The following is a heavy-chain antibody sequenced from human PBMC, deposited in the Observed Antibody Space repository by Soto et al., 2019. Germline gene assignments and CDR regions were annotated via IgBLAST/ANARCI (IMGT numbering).Heavy chain of an antibody. CDR2: INHSGST. Sequence: QVQLQQWGAGLLKPSETLSLTCAVYGGSFSGYYWSWIRQPPGKGLEWIGEINHSGSTNYNPSLKSRVTISVDTSKNQFSLKLSSVTAADTAVYYCARGFGGIAVAGAARTTVADADYYYYGMDVWGQGTTVTVSS. V-gene: IGHV4-34*01. CDR3: ARGFGGIAVAGAARTTVADADYYYYGMDV. CDR1: GGSFSGYY. J-gene: IGHJ6*02. D-gene: IGHD6-19*01.